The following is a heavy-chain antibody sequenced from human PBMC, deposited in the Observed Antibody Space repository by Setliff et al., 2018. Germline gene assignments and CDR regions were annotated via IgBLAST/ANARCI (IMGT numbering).Heavy chain of an antibody. CDR1: GGSISSNY. D-gene: IGHD2-2*03. V-gene: IGHV4-4*08. CDR3: VRVEAGYCSSTICYVVGAFDI. CDR2: IYTSGST. J-gene: IGHJ3*02. Sequence: SETLSLTCTVSGGSISSNYWSWVRQPQGKGLEWIGYIYTSGSTNYNPSLKSRGTISVDTSRNQFSLKLSSVTAADTAVYYCVRVEAGYCSSTICYVVGAFDIWGQGTMVTVSS.